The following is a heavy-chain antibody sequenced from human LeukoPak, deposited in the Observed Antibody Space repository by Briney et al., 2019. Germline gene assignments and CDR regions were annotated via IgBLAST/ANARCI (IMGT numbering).Heavy chain of an antibody. CDR1: GGSISSYY. V-gene: IGHV4-59*08. D-gene: IGHD3-9*01. J-gene: IGHJ4*02. Sequence: PSETLSLTCTVSGGSISSYYWSWIRHPPGKGLEWIWYIYYSGSTNYNPSHKSRVTISVDTSKNQFSLKLSSVTAADTAVYYCARATYYDILTGYYFDYWGQGTLVTVSS. CDR3: ARATYYDILTGYYFDY. CDR2: IYYSGST.